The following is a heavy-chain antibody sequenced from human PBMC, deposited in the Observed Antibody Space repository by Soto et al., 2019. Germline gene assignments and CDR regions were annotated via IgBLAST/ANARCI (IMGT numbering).Heavy chain of an antibody. D-gene: IGHD2-15*01. Sequence: QVQLQESGPGLVKPSQTLSLTCTVSGGSISSGGYYWSWIRQHPGKGLEWIGYIYYSGSTYYNQSLKVRVTISVDTSKNQFALKLSSVAAADTAVYYCARDCGEGGGSCTDGMDVWGQGTTVTVSS. CDR2: IYYSGST. J-gene: IGHJ6*02. CDR1: GGSISSGGYY. V-gene: IGHV4-31*03. CDR3: ARDCGEGGGSCTDGMDV.